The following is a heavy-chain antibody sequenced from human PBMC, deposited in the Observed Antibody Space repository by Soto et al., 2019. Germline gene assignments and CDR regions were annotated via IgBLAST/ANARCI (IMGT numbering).Heavy chain of an antibody. CDR2: INHSGST. D-gene: IGHD2-15*01. V-gene: IGHV4-34*01. CDR3: AVKGYCSGGSCYPSRYGMDV. CDR1: GGSFSGYY. Sequence: PSETLSLTCAVYGGSFSGYYWSWIRQPPGKGLEWIGEINHSGSTNYNPSLKSRVTISVDTSKNQFSLKLSSVTAADTAAYYCAVKGYCSGGSCYPSRYGMDVWGQGTTVTSP. J-gene: IGHJ6*02.